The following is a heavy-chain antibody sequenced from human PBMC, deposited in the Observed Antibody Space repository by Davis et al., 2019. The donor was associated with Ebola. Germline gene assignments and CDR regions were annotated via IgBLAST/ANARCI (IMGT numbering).Heavy chain of an antibody. CDR2: IYPHDSDT. V-gene: IGHV5-51*01. CDR3: ARGTNGYNPGGYFDS. D-gene: IGHD5-24*01. CDR1: GYTFGNYW. J-gene: IGHJ4*02. Sequence: GGSLRLSCQASGYTFGNYWIGWVRQMPGKGLEWMGLIYPHDSDTLYSPSFQGQVTISADKSISTAYLQWSSLKASDTAIYYCARGTNGYNPGGYFDSWGQGTLVTVSS.